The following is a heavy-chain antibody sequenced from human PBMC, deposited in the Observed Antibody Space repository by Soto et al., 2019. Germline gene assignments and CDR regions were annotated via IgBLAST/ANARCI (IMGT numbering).Heavy chain of an antibody. Sequence: QVQLQESGPGLVKPSQTLSLTCTVSGGSISSGGYYWSWIRQHPGKAREWIGYIYYSGSTYYNPSLKSRVTISVDTSKNQFSLKLSSVTAADTAVYYCASKVVVAVIPYWYFDLWGRGTLVTVSS. CDR2: IYYSGST. D-gene: IGHD2-15*01. J-gene: IGHJ2*01. CDR1: GGSISSGGYY. CDR3: ASKVVVAVIPYWYFDL. V-gene: IGHV4-31*03.